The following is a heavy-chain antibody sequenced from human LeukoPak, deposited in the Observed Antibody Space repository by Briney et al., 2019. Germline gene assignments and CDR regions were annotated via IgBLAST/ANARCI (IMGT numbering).Heavy chain of an antibody. CDR1: GFTFRSYA. V-gene: IGHV3-23*01. J-gene: IGHJ4*02. D-gene: IGHD3-22*01. Sequence: GGSLRLSCAASGFTFRSYAMSWVRQAPGKGLDGVSAFSGSSGSTSYADSVKGRFTIPRDNSKNTLYLQTNSLRAEDTAVYSCAKESDYYDSSGYERGFDYWGQGTLVTVPS. CDR2: FSGSSGST. CDR3: AKESDYYDSSGYERGFDY.